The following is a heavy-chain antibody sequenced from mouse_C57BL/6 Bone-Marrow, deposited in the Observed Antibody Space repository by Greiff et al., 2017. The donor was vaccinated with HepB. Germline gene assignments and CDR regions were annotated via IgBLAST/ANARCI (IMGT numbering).Heavy chain of an antibody. CDR3: ARKGVYYDYGFAY. D-gene: IGHD2-4*01. V-gene: IGHV5-6*01. CDR2: ISSGGSYT. J-gene: IGHJ3*01. Sequence: EVKLMESGGDLVKPGGSLKLSCAASGFTFSSYGMSWVRQTPDKRLEWVATISSGGSYTYYPDSVKGRFTISRDNAKNTLYLQMSSLKSEDTAMYYCARKGVYYDYGFAYWGQGTLVTVSA. CDR1: GFTFSSYG.